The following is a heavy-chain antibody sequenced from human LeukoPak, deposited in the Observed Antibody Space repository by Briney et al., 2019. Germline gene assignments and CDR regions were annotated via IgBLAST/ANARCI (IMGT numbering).Heavy chain of an antibody. D-gene: IGHD3-9*01. J-gene: IGHJ4*02. Sequence: SGGSLRLSCAASGFTFSSSAMSWVRQAPGKGLEWVANIKEDGSAQYYADSVKGRFTISRDNTKNSLYLQMNSLTAEDTAMYYCAKDGDGYNNWGQGALVPVPS. CDR2: IKEDGSAQ. CDR3: AKDGDGYNN. V-gene: IGHV3-7*01. CDR1: GFTFSSSA.